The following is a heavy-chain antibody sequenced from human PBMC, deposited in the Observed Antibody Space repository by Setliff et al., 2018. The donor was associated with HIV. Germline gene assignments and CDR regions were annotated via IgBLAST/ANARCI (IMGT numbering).Heavy chain of an antibody. CDR3: AAASSWDPLLDY. Sequence: PSETLSLTCAVYGGSFSGYYWSWVRQPPGKGLEWIGEIHHSGSTNNNPSLKSRVTISVDTSMDQFSLKLNSVTAADTAVYYCAAASSWDPLLDYWGQGTLVTVSS. J-gene: IGHJ4*02. CDR2: IHHSGST. CDR1: GGSFSGYY. V-gene: IGHV4-34*01. D-gene: IGHD6-13*01.